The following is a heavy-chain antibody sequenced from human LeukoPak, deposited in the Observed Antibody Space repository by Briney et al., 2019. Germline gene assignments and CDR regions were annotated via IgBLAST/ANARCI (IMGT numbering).Heavy chain of an antibody. CDR1: GFTFSSYS. CDR2: ISYDGSNK. V-gene: IGHV3-30*03. J-gene: IGHJ4*02. Sequence: GGSLRLSCAASGFTFSSYSMNWVRQAPGKGLEWVAVISYDGSNKYYADSVKGRFTISRDNSKNTLYLQMNSLRAEDTAVYYCARDRDSGSYSPFSYWGQGTLVTVSS. CDR3: ARDRDSGSYSPFSY. D-gene: IGHD1-26*01.